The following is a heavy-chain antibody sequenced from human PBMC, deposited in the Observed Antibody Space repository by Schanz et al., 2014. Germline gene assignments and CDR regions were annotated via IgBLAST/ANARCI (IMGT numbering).Heavy chain of an antibody. CDR2: IGSSSTTM. J-gene: IGHJ6*02. D-gene: IGHD3-9*01. CDR3: ARDHPHRGVTGYYNDV. V-gene: IGHV3-48*02. Sequence: VHLVESGGGVVQPGGSLRLSCAASGFTFRTYGMHWVRQAPGRGLEWISYIGSSSTTMYYADSVKGRFTISRDNAKNSLYLQMNSLRDEDTAVYYCARDHPHRGVTGYYNDVWGQGTSVTVSS. CDR1: GFTFRTYG.